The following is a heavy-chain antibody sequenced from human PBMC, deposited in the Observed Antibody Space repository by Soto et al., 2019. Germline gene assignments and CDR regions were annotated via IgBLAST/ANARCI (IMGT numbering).Heavy chain of an antibody. CDR2: IYYSGST. J-gene: IGHJ4*02. D-gene: IGHD6-6*01. Sequence: SETLSLTCTVSGGSISSGDYYWRWIRQPPGKGLEWIRYIYYSGSTYYNPSLKSRVTISVDTSKNQFSLKLSSVTAAETAVYYCASNIEYSSSRGVYYLDYWGQGTLVTVSS. CDR1: GGSISSGDYY. V-gene: IGHV4-30-4*01. CDR3: ASNIEYSSSRGVYYLDY.